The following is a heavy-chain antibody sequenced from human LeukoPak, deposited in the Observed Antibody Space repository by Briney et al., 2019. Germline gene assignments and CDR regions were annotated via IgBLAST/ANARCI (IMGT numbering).Heavy chain of an antibody. CDR1: GYTFTSCD. CDR3: ARSFTGYDSSGYYYVNYFDY. J-gene: IGHJ4*02. Sequence: EASVKVSCTASGYTFTSCDINWVRQATGQGLEWMGWMNPNSGNTGYAQKFQGRVTITRNTSISTAYMELSSLRSEDTAVYYCARSFTGYDSSGYYYVNYFDYWGQGTLVTVSS. CDR2: MNPNSGNT. V-gene: IGHV1-8*03. D-gene: IGHD3-22*01.